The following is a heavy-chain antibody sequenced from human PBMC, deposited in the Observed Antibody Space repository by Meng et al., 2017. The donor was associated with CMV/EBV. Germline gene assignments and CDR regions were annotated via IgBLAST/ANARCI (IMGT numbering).Heavy chain of an antibody. D-gene: IGHD3-10*01. J-gene: IGHJ4*02. CDR3: ASVQGLGVS. V-gene: IGHV4-61*02. CDR1: GGSISSGSYY. CDR2: IYTSGST. Sequence: QLQLQGSGPGPCKPSPSLSPTCTVSGGSISSGSYYWSWIRQPAGNGLEWIGCIYTSGSTNYKPSLKSRVTISVDTSKNQFSLKLSSVTAADTAVYYCASVQGLGVSWGQGTLVTVSS.